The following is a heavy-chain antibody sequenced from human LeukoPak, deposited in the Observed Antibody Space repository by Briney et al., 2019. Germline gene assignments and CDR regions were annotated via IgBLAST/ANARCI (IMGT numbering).Heavy chain of an antibody. D-gene: IGHD4/OR15-4a*01. Sequence: SQTLSLTCTVSGGSINSGSYYWSWIRQPAGKGLEWIGRIYTSGSTNYNPSLKSRVTILVDTSKKHFSLRLSSVTAADTAVYYCSSSDYVYYFDYWGQGTLVTVSS. V-gene: IGHV4-61*02. CDR3: SSSDYVYYFDY. CDR2: IYTSGST. J-gene: IGHJ4*02. CDR1: GGSINSGSYY.